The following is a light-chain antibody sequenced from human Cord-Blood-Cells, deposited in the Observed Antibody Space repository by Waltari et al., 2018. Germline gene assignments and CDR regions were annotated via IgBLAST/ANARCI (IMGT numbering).Light chain of an antibody. CDR3: QQYYSTPFT. J-gene: IGKJ3*01. CDR2: WAS. CDR1: QSVLYRSNNKNY. V-gene: IGKV4-1*01. Sequence: DIVMTQSPDSLAVSLGERPTINCKSSQSVLYRSNNKNYLAWYQQKPGQPPKLLIYWASTRESGVPDRFSGSCSGTDFTLTISSLQAEDVAVYYCQQYYSTPFTFGPGTKVDIK.